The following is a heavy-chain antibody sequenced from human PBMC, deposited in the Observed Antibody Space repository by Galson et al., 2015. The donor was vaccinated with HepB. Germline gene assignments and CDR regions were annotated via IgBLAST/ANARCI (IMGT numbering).Heavy chain of an antibody. V-gene: IGHV6-1*01. CDR1: GDSVSSNSAA. Sequence: CAISGDSVSSNSAAWNWIRQSPSRGLEWLGRTYYRSKWYNDNAVSVKSRITINPDTSKNQFSLQLNSVTPEDTAVYYCARGGQYSGSYLDYWGQGTLVTVSS. D-gene: IGHD1-26*01. CDR2: TYYRSKWYN. J-gene: IGHJ4*02. CDR3: ARGGQYSGSYLDY.